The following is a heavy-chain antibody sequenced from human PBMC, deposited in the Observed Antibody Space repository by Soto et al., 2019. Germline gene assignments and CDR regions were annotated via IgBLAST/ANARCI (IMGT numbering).Heavy chain of an antibody. D-gene: IGHD1-1*01. CDR1: GFTFSNYG. J-gene: IGHJ4*02. CDR3: AREDGHNIGSDY. Sequence: GGSLRLSCAACGFTFSNYGIHWVRQAPGKGLEWVALIWYDGSNKYYADSVKGRFTISRDNSRNTLYLQMNSLRVEDTAVYYCAREDGHNIGSDYWGQGTLVTVSS. V-gene: IGHV3-33*01. CDR2: IWYDGSNK.